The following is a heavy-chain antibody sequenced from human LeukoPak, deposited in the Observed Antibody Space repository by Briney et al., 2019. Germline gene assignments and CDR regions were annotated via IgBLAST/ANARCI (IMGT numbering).Heavy chain of an antibody. Sequence: PSETLSLTCTVSGGSISSYYWSWIRQPPGKGLEWIGYIYYSGSTNYNPSLKSRVTISVDTSKNQFSLKLSSVTAADTAVYYCARGPPRAIYSGSKPSFDYWGQGTLVTVSS. D-gene: IGHD1-26*01. J-gene: IGHJ4*02. CDR2: IYYSGST. V-gene: IGHV4-59*01. CDR1: GGSISSYY. CDR3: ARGPPRAIYSGSKPSFDY.